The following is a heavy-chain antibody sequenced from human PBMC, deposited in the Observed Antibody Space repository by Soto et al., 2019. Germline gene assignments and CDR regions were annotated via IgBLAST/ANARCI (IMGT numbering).Heavy chain of an antibody. CDR2: ISYDGSNK. Sequence: PGGSLRLSCAASGFTFSSYGMHWVRQAPGKGLEWVAVISYDGSNKYYADSVKGRFTISRDNSKNTLYLQMNSLRAEDTAVYYCAKSKVAARPYCFDYWGQGTLVTVSS. D-gene: IGHD6-6*01. J-gene: IGHJ4*02. CDR3: AKSKVAARPYCFDY. CDR1: GFTFSSYG. V-gene: IGHV3-30*18.